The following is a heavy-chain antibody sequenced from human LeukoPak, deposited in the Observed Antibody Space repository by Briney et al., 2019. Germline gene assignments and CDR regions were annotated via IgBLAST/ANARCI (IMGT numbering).Heavy chain of an antibody. Sequence: GESLKISCKGSGYSFTSYWIGWVRQMPGKGLEWMGVVYPGDSDSDTKYSPPFQGQVTISADKSISTAYLQRSSLKASDTAIYYCARRDYYGSGSYWGAFDYWGQGTLVTVSS. CDR3: ARRDYYGSGSYWGAFDY. V-gene: IGHV5-51*01. CDR2: VYPGDSDSDT. CDR1: GYSFTSYW. J-gene: IGHJ4*02. D-gene: IGHD3-10*01.